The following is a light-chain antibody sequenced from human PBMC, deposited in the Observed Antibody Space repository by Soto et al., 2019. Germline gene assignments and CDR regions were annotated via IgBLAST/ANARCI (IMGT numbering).Light chain of an antibody. CDR3: QHYGSSPPYT. Sequence: IVLTQSPDTLSLSPGERATLYCRASRSVSSSYLAWYQHKAGQAPRLLISGASNRATDIPDRFSGSESGTDFTLTIIILEPEDSAVYYCQHYGSSPPYTFGQGTKLEIK. CDR1: RSVSSSY. CDR2: GAS. J-gene: IGKJ2*01. V-gene: IGKV3-20*01.